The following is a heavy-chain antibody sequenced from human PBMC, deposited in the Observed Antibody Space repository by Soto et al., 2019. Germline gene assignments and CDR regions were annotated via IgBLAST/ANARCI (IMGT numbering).Heavy chain of an antibody. V-gene: IGHV3-23*01. CDR3: AKASRNCSSTSCYFDY. D-gene: IGHD2-2*01. CDR2: ISGSGGNT. J-gene: IGHJ4*02. CDR1: GFTFSSYA. Sequence: EVQLLESGGGLVQPGGSLRLSCAASGFTFSSYAMSWVRQAPGKGLEWVSAISGSGGNTYYADSVKGRFTISRDNSKNTLSLQMNSLRAEDTAVYYCAKASRNCSSTSCYFDYWGQGTLVTVSS.